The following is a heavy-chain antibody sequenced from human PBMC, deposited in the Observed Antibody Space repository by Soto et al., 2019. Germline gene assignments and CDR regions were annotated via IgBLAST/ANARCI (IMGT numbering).Heavy chain of an antibody. Sequence: PSETLSLTCSVSGGSMSKFYWSWIRKTAGKGLEWMGRVYATGTSDYNPSLRSRIAMSVDISKKTFSLRLRSVTAADMGVYYCVRDGSKTLRDCFDPWGQGILVTVSS. D-gene: IGHD4-17*01. CDR2: VYATGTS. CDR1: GGSMSKFY. V-gene: IGHV4-4*07. CDR3: VRDGSKTLRDCFDP. J-gene: IGHJ5*02.